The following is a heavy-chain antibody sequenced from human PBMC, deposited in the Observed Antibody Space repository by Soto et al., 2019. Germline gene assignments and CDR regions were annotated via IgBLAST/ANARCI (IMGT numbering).Heavy chain of an antibody. Sequence: GESLKISCKVFGDSFTGFWIGWVRQMPGKGLEWVASIYPRDSDIRYNPSFQGQVTISADRSTTTAYLQWSSLKASDTAIYYCARQHPLDSRVWYDWGQGTLVTVSS. CDR2: IYPRDSDI. J-gene: IGHJ4*02. CDR1: GDSFTGFW. CDR3: ARQHPLDSRVWYD. V-gene: IGHV5-51*01. D-gene: IGHD6-19*01.